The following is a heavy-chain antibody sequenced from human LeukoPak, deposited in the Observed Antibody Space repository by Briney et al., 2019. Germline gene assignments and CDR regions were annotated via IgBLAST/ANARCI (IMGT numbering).Heavy chain of an antibody. Sequence: GGSLRLSCAASGFTFSSYAMSWVRQAPGKGLKWVAAISGSGGSTYYADSVKGRFTISRDNSKNTLYLQMNSLRAEDTAVYYCAKDLGYSSGGSCYSDAFDIWGQGTMVTVSS. CDR3: AKDLGYSSGGSCYSDAFDI. J-gene: IGHJ3*02. CDR1: GFTFSSYA. V-gene: IGHV3-23*01. D-gene: IGHD2-15*01. CDR2: ISGSGGST.